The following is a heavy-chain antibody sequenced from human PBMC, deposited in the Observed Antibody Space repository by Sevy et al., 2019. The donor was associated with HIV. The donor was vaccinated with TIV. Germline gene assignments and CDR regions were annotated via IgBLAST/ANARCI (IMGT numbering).Heavy chain of an antibody. CDR3: ARGATGIAAAGTVV. Sequence: ASVKVSCKASGYTFTGYYMHWVRQAPGQGLEWMGWINPNSGGTNYAQKFQGRVTMTRDTSISTAYMELSRLRSDDTAVYYCARGATGIAAAGTVVWGQGTLVTVSS. J-gene: IGHJ4*02. CDR2: INPNSGGT. D-gene: IGHD6-13*01. V-gene: IGHV1-2*02. CDR1: GYTFTGYY.